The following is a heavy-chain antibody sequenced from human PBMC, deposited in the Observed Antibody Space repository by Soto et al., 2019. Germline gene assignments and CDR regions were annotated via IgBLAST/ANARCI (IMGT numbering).Heavy chain of an antibody. CDR1: GFTFSSYG. CDR3: ARDPGTAMPLNWFDP. CDR2: IWYDGSNK. J-gene: IGHJ5*02. Sequence: LGGSLRLSCAASGFTFSSYGMHWVRQAPCKGLEWVAVIWYDGSNKYYADSVKGRFTISRDNSKNTLYLQMNSLRAEDTAVYYCARDPGTAMPLNWFDPSGQGTLV. V-gene: IGHV3-33*01. D-gene: IGHD5-18*01.